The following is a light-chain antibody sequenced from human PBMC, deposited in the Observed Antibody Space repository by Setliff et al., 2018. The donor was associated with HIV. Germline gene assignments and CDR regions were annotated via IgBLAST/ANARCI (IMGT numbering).Light chain of an antibody. CDR3: SSYTSSGTYVV. CDR2: EVS. CDR1: SSDVGGYNY. V-gene: IGLV2-14*01. J-gene: IGLJ2*01. Sequence: QSALTQPASVSGSPGQSITISCTGTSSDVGGYNYVSWYQQHPGKAPKLMIYEVSNRPSGVSNRFSGSKSGNTASLTISGLQAEDEADYYCSSYTSSGTYVVFGGGTKGTVL.